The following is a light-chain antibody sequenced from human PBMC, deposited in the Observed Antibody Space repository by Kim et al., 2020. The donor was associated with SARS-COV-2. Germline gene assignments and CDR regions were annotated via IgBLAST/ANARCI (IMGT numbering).Light chain of an antibody. J-gene: IGLJ3*02. CDR2: DVT. CDR1: SSDVGDYNF. CDR3: CSYAGSYTWV. V-gene: IGLV2-11*01. Sequence: QSALTQPRSVSGSPGQSVTISCTGTSSDVGDYNFVSWYQHHPGKAPKLIISDVTERPSGVPDRFSGSKSGTTASLTISGLQTDDEADYYCCSYAGSYTWVFGGGTQLTVL.